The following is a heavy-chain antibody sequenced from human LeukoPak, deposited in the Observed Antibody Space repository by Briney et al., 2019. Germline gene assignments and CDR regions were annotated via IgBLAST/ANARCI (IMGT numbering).Heavy chain of an antibody. J-gene: IGHJ6*03. Sequence: GGSLRLSCADSGFTFSSYAMHWVRQAPGKGLEWVAVISYDGSNKYYADSVKGRWTISRDNSKNTLYLQMNSLRGEDTAVYYCARVPFPYCGGDCFDYFYYMDVWGKGTTVTVSS. CDR2: ISYDGSNK. CDR1: GFTFSSYA. CDR3: ARVPFPYCGGDCFDYFYYMDV. V-gene: IGHV3-30-3*01. D-gene: IGHD2-21*01.